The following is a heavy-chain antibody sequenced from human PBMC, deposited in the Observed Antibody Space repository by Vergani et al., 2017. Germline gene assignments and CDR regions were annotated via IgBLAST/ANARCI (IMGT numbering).Heavy chain of an antibody. J-gene: IGHJ2*01. CDR2: IYYSGST. Sequence: QLQLQESGPGLVKPSETLSLTCTVSGGSISSSSYYWGWIRQTPGKGLEWIGSIYYSGSTYYNPSLESRVTMSVDTSKSQFSLKLSSVTAADTAVYYCTRASGGPRAGRKYFDLWGRGTLVTVSS. CDR3: TRASGGPRAGRKYFDL. CDR1: GGSISSSSYY. D-gene: IGHD2-15*01. V-gene: IGHV4-39*01.